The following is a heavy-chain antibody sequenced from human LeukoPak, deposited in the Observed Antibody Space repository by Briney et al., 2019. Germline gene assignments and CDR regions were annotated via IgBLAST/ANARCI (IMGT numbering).Heavy chain of an antibody. J-gene: IGHJ3*02. V-gene: IGHV1-18*01. Sequence: WASVKVSCKASGYTFTSYGISWVRQAPGQGLEWMGWISAYNGNTNYAQKLQGRVTMTTDTSTSTAYMELRSLRSDDTAVYYCAREGLAYCGADCFDAFDIWGQGTMVTVSS. CDR3: AREGLAYCGADCFDAFDI. CDR1: GYTFTSYG. CDR2: ISAYNGNT. D-gene: IGHD2-21*02.